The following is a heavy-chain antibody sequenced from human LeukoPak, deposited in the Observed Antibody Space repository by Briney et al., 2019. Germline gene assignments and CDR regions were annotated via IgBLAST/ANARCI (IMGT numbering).Heavy chain of an antibody. J-gene: IGHJ6*02. Sequence: GGPLGLSCAASGFAFSRYGIHWVRQAPGKGLEWVAFIPYDGSNKFYADSVKGRFTISKDNSKNTLWLQMDRLRAEDTAIYYCIKDIRPGGMDVWGQGTTVTVSS. CDR3: IKDIRPGGMDV. CDR2: IPYDGSNK. V-gene: IGHV3-30*02. CDR1: GFAFSRYG. D-gene: IGHD1-14*01.